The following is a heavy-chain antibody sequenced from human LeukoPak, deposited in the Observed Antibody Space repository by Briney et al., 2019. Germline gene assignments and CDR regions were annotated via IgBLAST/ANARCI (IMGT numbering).Heavy chain of an antibody. CDR2: IIPIFGTA. CDR3: ARSVVPAAHASFDY. Sequence: SVKVSCKASGGTFSSYAISWVRQAPGQGLEWMGGIIPIFGTANYAQKFQGRVTITADESTSTAYMELSSLRSEDTAVYYCARSVVPAAHASFDYWAREPWSPSPQ. V-gene: IGHV1-69*13. CDR1: GGTFSSYA. J-gene: IGHJ4*02. D-gene: IGHD2-2*01.